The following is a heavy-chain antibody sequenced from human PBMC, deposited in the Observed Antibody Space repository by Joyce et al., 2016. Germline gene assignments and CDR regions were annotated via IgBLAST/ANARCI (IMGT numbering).Heavy chain of an antibody. Sequence: QVQLQESGPGLVKPSETLSLTCAVSGYSISSGYYWGWIRQPPGKGLEWIGSIYHSGSTYYNPSLKSRVTISVDTSKNHFSLNLNSVTAADTAVYYCARAPTPPGWFDPLGQGALVTVSS. V-gene: IGHV4-38-2*01. J-gene: IGHJ5*02. CDR1: GYSISSGYY. CDR3: ARAPTPPGWFDP. CDR2: IYHSGST. D-gene: IGHD1-14*01.